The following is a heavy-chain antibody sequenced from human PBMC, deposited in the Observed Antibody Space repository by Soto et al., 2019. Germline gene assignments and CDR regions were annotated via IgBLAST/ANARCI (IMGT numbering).Heavy chain of an antibody. CDR3: ATRITVFGLLIPPFDP. D-gene: IGHD3-3*01. CDR2: INHTGGT. V-gene: IGHV4-34*01. Sequence: SATLSLTCAVHGGSVIAYNLTWIRQPPGKGLEWIGEINHTGGTHYNPSLKSRVTMSVDTSKNQFSLRLSSVTAADTAIYYCATRITVFGLLIPPFDPWGQGTQVTVS. CDR1: GGSVIAYN. J-gene: IGHJ5*02.